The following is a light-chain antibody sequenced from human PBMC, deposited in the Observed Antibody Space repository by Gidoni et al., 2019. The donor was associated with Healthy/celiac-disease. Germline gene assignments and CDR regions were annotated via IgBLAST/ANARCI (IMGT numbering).Light chain of an antibody. CDR3: QQSYSTPPT. CDR1: QSISSY. J-gene: IGKJ1*01. V-gene: IGKV1-39*01. Sequence: DIQMSQPPSSLSASVGDRVTITCRASQSISSYLNWDQQKPGKAPKLLIYAASSLQSGVPSRFRGSGSGTDFTLTISSLQPEDFATYYCQQSYSTPPTFXQXTKVEIK. CDR2: AAS.